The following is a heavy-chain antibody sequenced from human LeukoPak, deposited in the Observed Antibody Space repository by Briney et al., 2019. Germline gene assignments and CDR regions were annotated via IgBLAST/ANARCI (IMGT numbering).Heavy chain of an antibody. CDR3: AKFGHYYMDV. CDR2: VNLDGSQK. D-gene: IGHD3-10*01. CDR1: GFSFPNYW. J-gene: IGHJ6*03. Sequence: GGSLRLSCAASGFSFPNYWMTWVRQAPGKGQEWVANVNLDGSQKYYLDSVKGRFTISRDNAKNSLYLQMNSLRAEDTGVYYCAKFGHYYMDVWGKGTTVTVSS. V-gene: IGHV3-7*01.